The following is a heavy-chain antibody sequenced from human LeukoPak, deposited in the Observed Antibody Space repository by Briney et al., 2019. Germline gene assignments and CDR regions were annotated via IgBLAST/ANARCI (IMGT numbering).Heavy chain of an antibody. CDR2: MSYDGSNK. CDR1: GFTFSSYG. J-gene: IGHJ4*02. Sequence: GGSLRLSCAASGFTFSSYGMHWVRQAPGKGLEWVAVMSYDGSNKYYADSVKGRFTISRDNSKNTLYLQMNSLRAEDTAVYYCAKSSMCSSTSCSNYFDYWGQGTLVTVSS. CDR3: AKSSMCSSTSCSNYFDY. D-gene: IGHD2-2*01. V-gene: IGHV3-30*18.